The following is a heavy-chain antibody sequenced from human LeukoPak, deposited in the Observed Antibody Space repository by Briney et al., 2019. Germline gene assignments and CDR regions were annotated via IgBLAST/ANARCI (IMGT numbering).Heavy chain of an antibody. V-gene: IGHV3-48*01. J-gene: IGHJ4*02. CDR2: ISSTSKII. CDR1: GFTFSTYS. Sequence: GGSLRLSCAASGFTFSTYSMNWVRQAPGKGLEWISYISSTSKIIYYTESVKGRFTISRDNAKNSLYLQMDSLRAEDTAVYYCASRFDYWGQGTLVTVSS. CDR3: ASRFDY.